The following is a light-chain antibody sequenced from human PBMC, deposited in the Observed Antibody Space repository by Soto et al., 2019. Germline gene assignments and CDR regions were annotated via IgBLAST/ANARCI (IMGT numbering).Light chain of an antibody. CDR2: EVS. CDR1: SSDVGANDY. J-gene: IGLJ2*01. Sequence: QSALTQPPSASGSPGQSVTISCTGTSSDVGANDYVSWYQQHPSKAPKIMIYEVSKRPSGVPDRFSGSKSGNTASLTVSGLQAEDEADYYCSTYVGSKIIFGGGTQLTVL. CDR3: STYVGSKII. V-gene: IGLV2-8*01.